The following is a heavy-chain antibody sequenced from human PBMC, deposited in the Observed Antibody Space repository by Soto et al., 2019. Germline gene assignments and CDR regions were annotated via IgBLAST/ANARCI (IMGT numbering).Heavy chain of an antibody. D-gene: IGHD6-19*01. CDR1: GYSFTSYW. CDR2: IDPSDSYT. V-gene: IGHV5-10-1*01. J-gene: IGHJ6*02. CDR3: AITTYGIAVPGYYYYGLDV. Sequence: PGESLKISCKGSGYSFTSYWISWVRQMPGKGLEWMGRIDPSDSYTNYSPSFQGHVTISADKSISTAYLQWSSLKASDTAMYYCAITTYGIAVPGYYYYGLDVWGQGTTVTVSS.